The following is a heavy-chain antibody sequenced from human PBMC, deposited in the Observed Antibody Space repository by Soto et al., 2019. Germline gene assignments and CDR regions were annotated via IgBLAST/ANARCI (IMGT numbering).Heavy chain of an antibody. J-gene: IGHJ6*02. CDR3: ARGRQNYYYYGMDV. CDR2: IYPGDSDT. CDR1: GYSFTTCW. Sequence: PGESLKISCKGSGYSFTTCWIGWVRQMPGKGLEWMGIIYPGDSDTTYSPSFQGQVTISADKSISTAYLQWSSLKASDTAMYYGARGRQNYYYYGMDVGGQGTTVTVSS. V-gene: IGHV5-51*01.